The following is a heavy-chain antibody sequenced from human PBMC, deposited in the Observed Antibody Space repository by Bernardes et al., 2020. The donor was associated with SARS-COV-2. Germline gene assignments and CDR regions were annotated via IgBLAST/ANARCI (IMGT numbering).Heavy chain of an antibody. V-gene: IGHV3-23*01. J-gene: IGHJ4*02. Sequence: VGSLSLSCAASGFTFSSYAMSWVRQAPGKGLEWVSAISGSGGSTYYADSVKGRFTISRDNSKNTLYLQMNSLRAEDTAVYYCAKNWYTEGYYFDYWGQGTLVTVSS. CDR1: GFTFSSYA. CDR2: ISGSGGST. D-gene: IGHD1-20*01. CDR3: AKNWYTEGYYFDY.